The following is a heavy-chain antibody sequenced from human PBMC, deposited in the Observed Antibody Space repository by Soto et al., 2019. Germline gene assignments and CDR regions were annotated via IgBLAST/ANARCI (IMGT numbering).Heavy chain of an antibody. CDR2: ISSNSYYI. V-gene: IGHV3-21*01. J-gene: IGHJ4*02. CDR1: GFTFSGYS. Sequence: GSLRLSCAVSGFTFSGYSMNWVRQAPGKGLEWVSSISSNSYYIYYADSVKGRFTVSRDNAKNSLFLQMNSLRAGDTAVYYCARVHGTDYIWGSYRPIDHWGQGTLVTVSS. CDR3: ARVHGTDYIWGSYRPIDH. D-gene: IGHD3-16*02.